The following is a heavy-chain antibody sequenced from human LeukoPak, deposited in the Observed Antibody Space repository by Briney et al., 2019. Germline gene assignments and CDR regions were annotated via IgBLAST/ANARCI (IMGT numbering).Heavy chain of an antibody. CDR2: INHSGST. Sequence: SETLSLTCAVYGGSFSGYYWSWIRQPPGKGLEWIGEINHSGSTNYNPSLKGRVTISVDTSKNQFSLKLSSVTAADTAVYYCARTDVPAAMGFFDYWGQGTLVTVSS. D-gene: IGHD2-2*01. CDR1: GGSFSGYY. J-gene: IGHJ4*02. CDR3: ARTDVPAAMGFFDY. V-gene: IGHV4-34*01.